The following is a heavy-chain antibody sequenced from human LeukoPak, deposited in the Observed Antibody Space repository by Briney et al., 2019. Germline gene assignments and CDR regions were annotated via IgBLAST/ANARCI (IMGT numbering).Heavy chain of an antibody. V-gene: IGHV3-64*01. Sequence: PGGSLRLSCAASGFTFSSYAMHWVRQAPGKGLEYVSAISSNGGSTYYANSVKGRFTISRDNSKNTLYLQMGSLRAEDMAVYYCARGDGSGSYPHHFDYWGQGTLVTVSS. D-gene: IGHD3-10*01. J-gene: IGHJ4*02. CDR3: ARGDGSGSYPHHFDY. CDR1: GFTFSSYA. CDR2: ISSNGGST.